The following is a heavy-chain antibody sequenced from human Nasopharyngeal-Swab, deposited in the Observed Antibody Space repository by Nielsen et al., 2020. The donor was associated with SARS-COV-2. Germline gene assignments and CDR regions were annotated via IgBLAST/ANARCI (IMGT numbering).Heavy chain of an antibody. D-gene: IGHD4-17*01. J-gene: IGHJ4*02. V-gene: IGHV1-69*06. CDR1: GGTFSSYS. CDR3: SGVGDYADFDY. CDR2: IRHNFGTA. Sequence: SVKVSCKASGGTFSSYSSSWVRQDPGQGLEWMGGIRHNFGTANYAQKFQDRVTITVNKSTSTAYMELSSLRSEDTSVSYCSGVGDYADFDYWGQGTLVTVSS.